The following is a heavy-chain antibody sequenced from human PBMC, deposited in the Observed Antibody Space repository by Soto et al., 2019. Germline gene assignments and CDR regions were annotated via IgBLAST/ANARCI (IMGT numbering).Heavy chain of an antibody. D-gene: IGHD2-21*02. J-gene: IGHJ4*02. CDR1: GYTFTSYA. V-gene: IGHV1-3*01. Sequence: GASVKVSCKASGYTFTSYAMHWVRQAPGQRLEWMGWINAGNGNTKYSQKFQGRVTISRDTSKNRVSLELRSVTAADTAVYYCARVNVTLDLWGLGTLVTVSS. CDR2: INAGNGNT. CDR3: ARVNVTLDL.